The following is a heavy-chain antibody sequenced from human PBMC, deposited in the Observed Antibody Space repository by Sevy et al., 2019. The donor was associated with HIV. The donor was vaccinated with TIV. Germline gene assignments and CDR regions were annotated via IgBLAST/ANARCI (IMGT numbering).Heavy chain of an antibody. CDR2: ISYDGSNK. Sequence: GGSLRLSCAASGFTFSSYGMHWVRQAPGKGLEWVAVISYDGSNKYYADSVKGRFTISRDNSKNTLYLQMNSLRAEDTSGYYCAKEYYYDSSGNYQGYAFDIWGQGTMVTVSS. CDR1: GFTFSSYG. J-gene: IGHJ3*02. D-gene: IGHD3-22*01. CDR3: AKEYYYDSSGNYQGYAFDI. V-gene: IGHV3-30*18.